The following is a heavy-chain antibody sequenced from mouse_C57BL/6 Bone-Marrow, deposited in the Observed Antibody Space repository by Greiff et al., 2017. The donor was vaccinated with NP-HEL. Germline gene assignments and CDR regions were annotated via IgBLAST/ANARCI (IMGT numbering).Heavy chain of an antibody. V-gene: IGHV1-18*01. CDR1: GYTFTDYN. CDR3: ARGGYWYFDV. Sequence: VQLQQSGPELVKPGASVKIPCKASGYTFTDYNMDWVKQSHGKSLEWIGDINPNNGGTIYNQKFKGKATLTVDKSSSTAYMELRSLTSEDTAVSYCARGGYWYFDVWGTGTTVTVSS. J-gene: IGHJ1*03. CDR2: INPNNGGT.